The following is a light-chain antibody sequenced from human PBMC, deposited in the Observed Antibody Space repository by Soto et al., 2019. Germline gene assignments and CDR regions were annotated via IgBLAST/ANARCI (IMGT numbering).Light chain of an antibody. J-gene: IGKJ5*01. CDR3: QQRYNWPIT. CDR2: SDS. Sequence: EIVLTQSPATLSLSPGETATLSCRAIQSVSGYIGWYQQKPGQAPRLLIYSDSNRATGIPARFSGSGSGTDFTLTISSLEPEDFSVYYCQQRYNWPITFGQGTRLEI. V-gene: IGKV3-11*01. CDR1: QSVSGY.